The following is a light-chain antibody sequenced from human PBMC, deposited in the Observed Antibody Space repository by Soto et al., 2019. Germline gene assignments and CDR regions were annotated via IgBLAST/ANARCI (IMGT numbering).Light chain of an antibody. V-gene: IGLV2-23*01. J-gene: IGLJ3*02. CDR2: EGS. CDR3: CSVGGRRPFWV. Sequence: QSALTQPASVSGSPGQSITISCTGPSSDVGNYNFVSWYQQHPGKVPKLIIYEGSRRPSGVSNRFSGSKSGNTASLTISGLQAEDEADYYCCSVGGRRPFWVFGGGTQLTVL. CDR1: SSDVGNYNF.